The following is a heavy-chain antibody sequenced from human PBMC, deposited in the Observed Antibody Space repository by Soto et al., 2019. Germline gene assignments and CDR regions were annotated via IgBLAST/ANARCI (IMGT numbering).Heavy chain of an antibody. V-gene: IGHV4-34*01. D-gene: IGHD2-15*01. J-gene: IGHJ3*02. CDR2: INHSGST. CDR1: GGSFSGYY. CDR3: ARGSLRTQGYAFDI. Sequence: QVQLQQWGAGLLKPSETLSLTCAVCGGSFSGYYWSWIRQPPGKGLEWIGEINHSGSTNYNPSLKRRVTISVDTSKNQFSLKLSSVTAADTAVYYCARGSLRTQGYAFDIWGQGTMVTVSS.